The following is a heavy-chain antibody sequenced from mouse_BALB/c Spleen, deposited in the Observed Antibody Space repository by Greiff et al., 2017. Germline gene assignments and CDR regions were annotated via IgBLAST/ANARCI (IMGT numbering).Heavy chain of an antibody. J-gene: IGHJ3*01. CDR2: IDPANGNT. D-gene: IGHD2-3*01. Sequence: VQLQQSGAELVKPGASVKLSCTASGFNIKDTYMHWVKQRPEQGLEWIGRIDPANGNTKYDPKFQGKVTITADTSSNTAYLQLSSLTSEDTAVYYCARRGEIYDGYPWLAYWGQGTLVTVSA. CDR1: GFNIKDTY. CDR3: ARRGEIYDGYPWLAY. V-gene: IGHV14-3*02.